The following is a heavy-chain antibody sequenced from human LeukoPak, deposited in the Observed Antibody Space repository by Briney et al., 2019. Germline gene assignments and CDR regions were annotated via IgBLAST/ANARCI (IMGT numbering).Heavy chain of an antibody. V-gene: IGHV3-48*03. CDR1: GFTFSSYE. D-gene: IGHD3-22*01. CDR2: ISSSGSTI. CDR3: AKDDAYYYDSSGYPTPDY. Sequence: GGSLRLSCAASGFTFSSYEMNWVRQAPGKGLEWVSYISSSGSTIYYADSVKGRFTISRDNAKNSLYLQMNSLRAEDTAVYYCAKDDAYYYDSSGYPTPDYWGQGTLVTVSS. J-gene: IGHJ4*02.